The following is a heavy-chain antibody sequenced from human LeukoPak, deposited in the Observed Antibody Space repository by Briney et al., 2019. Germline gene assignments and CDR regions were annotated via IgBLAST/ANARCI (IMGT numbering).Heavy chain of an antibody. D-gene: IGHD6-6*01. CDR1: GFTFSIYW. V-gene: IGHV3-7*02. Sequence: GGSLRLSCAASGFTFSIYWMSWVRQAPGKGLEWVANIKQDGSEKNYVDSVKGRFTISRDNAKNSLYLQMNSLRVEDTAVYYCARAGSSDQFDYWGQGSLVTVSS. CDR2: IKQDGSEK. CDR3: ARAGSSDQFDY. J-gene: IGHJ4*02.